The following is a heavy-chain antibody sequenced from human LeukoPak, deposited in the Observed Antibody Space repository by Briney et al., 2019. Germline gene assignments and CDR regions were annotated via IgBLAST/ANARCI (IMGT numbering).Heavy chain of an antibody. Sequence: LSLTCAVYGGSFSGYYWSWIRQPPGKGLEWVAVISYDGSNKYYADSVKGRFTISRDNSKNTLYLQMNSLRAEDTAVYYCASFYGSGNYYGMDVWGKGTTVTVSS. CDR3: ASFYGSGNYYGMDV. CDR2: ISYDGSNK. J-gene: IGHJ6*04. V-gene: IGHV3-30*03. D-gene: IGHD3-10*01. CDR1: GGSFSGYY.